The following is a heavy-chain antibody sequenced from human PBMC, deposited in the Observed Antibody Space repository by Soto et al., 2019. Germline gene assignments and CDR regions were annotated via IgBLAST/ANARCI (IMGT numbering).Heavy chain of an antibody. CDR1: GFTFSSYW. J-gene: IGHJ6*02. V-gene: IGHV3-7*01. D-gene: IGHD6-19*01. CDR3: ARLYPGSGWPYHYYGMAV. Sequence: EVQLVESGGGLVQPGGSLRLSCVASGFTFSSYWMSWVRQAPGEGLEWVAKIKQDGSEKYYGDSVKGRFTISRDNAKNSRYLQMNSVRAEDTAVYYCARLYPGSGWPYHYYGMAVWGQGTTVTVSS. CDR2: IKQDGSEK.